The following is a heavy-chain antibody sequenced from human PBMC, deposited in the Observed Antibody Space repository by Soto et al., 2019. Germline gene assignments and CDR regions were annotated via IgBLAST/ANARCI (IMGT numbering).Heavy chain of an antibody. Sequence: QVQLQESGPGLVKPSETLSLTCTVSGGSISSYYWSWIRQPPGKGLEWIGYIYYSGSTNYNPSLESRVTISVDTSKNQFSLKLSSVTAADTAVYYCARRFKYYYEDWGQGTLVTVSS. V-gene: IGHV4-59*01. D-gene: IGHD6-6*01. J-gene: IGHJ4*02. CDR3: ARRFKYYYED. CDR2: IYYSGST. CDR1: GGSISSYY.